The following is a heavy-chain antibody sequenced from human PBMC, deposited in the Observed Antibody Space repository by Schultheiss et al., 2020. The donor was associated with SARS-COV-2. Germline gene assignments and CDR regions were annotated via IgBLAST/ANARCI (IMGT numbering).Heavy chain of an antibody. CDR1: GFTFSSYA. Sequence: GGSLRLSCAASGFTFSSYAMHWVRQASGKGLEWVGRIRSKANSYATAYAASVKGRFTISRDNAKNTLYLQMNSLRAEDTAVYYCAKAEYSGYGRWGQGTLVTVSS. J-gene: IGHJ4*02. CDR2: IRSKANSYAT. V-gene: IGHV3-73*01. CDR3: AKAEYSGYGR. D-gene: IGHD5-12*01.